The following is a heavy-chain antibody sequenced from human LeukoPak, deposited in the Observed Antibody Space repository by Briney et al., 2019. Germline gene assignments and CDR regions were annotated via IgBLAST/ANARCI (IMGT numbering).Heavy chain of an antibody. D-gene: IGHD6-19*01. Sequence: PGGSLRLSCAASGFTVSSNYMSWVRQAPGKGLEWVANIKQDGSEKYYVDSVKGRFTISRDNAKNSLYLQMNSLRAEDTAVYYCARAGVGSGWYLFGYWGQGTLVTVSS. CDR2: IKQDGSEK. J-gene: IGHJ4*02. CDR3: ARAGVGSGWYLFGY. V-gene: IGHV3-7*01. CDR1: GFTVSSNY.